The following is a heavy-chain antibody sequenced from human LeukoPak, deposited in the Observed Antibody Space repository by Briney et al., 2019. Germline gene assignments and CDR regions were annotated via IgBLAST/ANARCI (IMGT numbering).Heavy chain of an antibody. Sequence: PSETLPLTCTVSGGSISSYYWSWIRQPAGKGLEWIGRIDTSGSTNYNLSLKSRVTMSVDTSKNQFSLKLSSVTAADTAVYYCARLGWGGSYYFDYWGQGTLVTVSS. V-gene: IGHV4-4*07. CDR2: IDTSGST. CDR3: ARLGWGGSYYFDY. J-gene: IGHJ4*02. D-gene: IGHD3-3*01. CDR1: GGSISSYY.